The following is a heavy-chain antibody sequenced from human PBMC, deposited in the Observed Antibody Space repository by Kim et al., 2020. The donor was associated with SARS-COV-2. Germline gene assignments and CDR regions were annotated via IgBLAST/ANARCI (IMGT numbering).Heavy chain of an antibody. CDR1: GFSFNTYG. J-gene: IGHJ4*02. CDR2: ISYDGSKK. D-gene: IGHD1-26*01. V-gene: IGHV3-30*18. CDR3: AKSFSGSYFGYDY. Sequence: GGSLRLSCAASGFSFNTYGMHWVRQSPGKGLEWVAVISYDGSKKYYVDSVKGRFTISRDNSKNTLYLQMNSLRIEYTAVYYCAKSFSGSYFGYDYWGQGTLVTVS.